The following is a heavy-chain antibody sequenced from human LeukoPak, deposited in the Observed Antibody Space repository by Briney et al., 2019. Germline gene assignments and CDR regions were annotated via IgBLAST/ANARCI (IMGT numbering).Heavy chain of an antibody. CDR3: ARWGGEPHLPFDY. V-gene: IGHV4-59*01. CDR1: GGSMTGYY. D-gene: IGHD3-16*01. CDR2: VHSNGRT. Sequence: TASETLSLTCTVSGGSMTGYYWNWIRQPPGKGLEWVGYVHSNGRTTSSPSVRSRLSMSVDASKNEFSLRVNSVIAADTAVYYCARWGGEPHLPFDYWGQGILVSASS. J-gene: IGHJ4*02.